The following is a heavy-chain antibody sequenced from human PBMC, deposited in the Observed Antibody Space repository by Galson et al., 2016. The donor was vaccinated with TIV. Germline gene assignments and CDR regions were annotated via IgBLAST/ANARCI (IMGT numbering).Heavy chain of an antibody. D-gene: IGHD3-3*01. J-gene: IGHJ5*02. CDR2: ISHDGTAR. V-gene: IGHV3-30*18. CDR1: GFSFSTNG. Sequence: SLRLSCAASGFSFSTNGMHWVRQAPGKGLEWVAMISHDGTARYYTDSVKGRFTVSRDNSNNMLYLEMNGLRPEDTALYYCAKDLFGGGGYNYFDPWGQGALVTVSS. CDR3: AKDLFGGGGYNYFDP.